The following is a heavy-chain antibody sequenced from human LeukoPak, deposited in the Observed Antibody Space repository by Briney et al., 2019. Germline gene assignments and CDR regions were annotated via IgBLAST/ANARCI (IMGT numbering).Heavy chain of an antibody. CDR2: INWNGAWT. D-gene: IGHD3-22*01. Sequence: GGSLRLSCAASGFKFDDYGMSWVRQAPGKGLEWVCDINWNGAWTGYADSVKGRFTIPRDNAKNSLYLQMNSLRAEDTALYYCAGYYYDSSRGFDLWGQGTLVTVSA. CDR1: GFKFDDYG. V-gene: IGHV3-20*04. J-gene: IGHJ5*02. CDR3: AGYYYDSSRGFDL.